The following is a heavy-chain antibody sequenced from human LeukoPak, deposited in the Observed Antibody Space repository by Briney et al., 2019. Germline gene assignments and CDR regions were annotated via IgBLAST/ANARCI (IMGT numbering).Heavy chain of an antibody. V-gene: IGHV5-51*01. CDR2: IYPGDSDT. CDR1: GYSFTSYW. CDR3: ARPTNYYDSSGFVGPLFDY. Sequence: GEFLKISCKGSGYSFTSYWIGWVRQMPGKGLEWMGIIYPGDSDTRYSPSFQGQVTISADKSISTAYLQWSSLKASDTAMYYCARPTNYYDSSGFVGPLFDYWGQGTLVTVSS. D-gene: IGHD3-22*01. J-gene: IGHJ4*02.